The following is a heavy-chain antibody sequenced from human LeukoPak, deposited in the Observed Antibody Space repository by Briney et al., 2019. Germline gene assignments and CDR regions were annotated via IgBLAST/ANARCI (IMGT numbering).Heavy chain of an antibody. CDR2: IYTSGST. CDR3: ARDYYGSGSPYNWFDP. V-gene: IGHV4-4*07. D-gene: IGHD3-10*01. CDR1: GGSISSYY. J-gene: IGHJ5*02. Sequence: SETLSLTCTVSGGSISSYYWSWIRQPAGKGLEWIGRIYTSGSTNYNPSLKSRVTMSVDTSKNQFSLKLSSVTAADTAVYYCARDYYGSGSPYNWFDPWGQGTLVTVSS.